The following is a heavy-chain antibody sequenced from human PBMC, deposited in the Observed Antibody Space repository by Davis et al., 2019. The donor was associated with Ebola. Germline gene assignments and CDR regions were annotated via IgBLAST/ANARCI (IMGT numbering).Heavy chain of an antibody. V-gene: IGHV1-69*04. Sequence: SVKVSCKASGYTFTSYGISWVRQAPGQGLEWMGRIIPILGIANYAQKFQGRVTITADKSTSTAYMELSSLRSEDTAVYYCARDLSVSMIVGDDAFDIWGQGTMVTVSS. D-gene: IGHD3-22*01. J-gene: IGHJ3*02. CDR1: GYTFTSYG. CDR2: IIPILGIA. CDR3: ARDLSVSMIVGDDAFDI.